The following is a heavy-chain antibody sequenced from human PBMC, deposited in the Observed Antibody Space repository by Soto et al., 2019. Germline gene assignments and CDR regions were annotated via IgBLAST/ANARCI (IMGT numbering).Heavy chain of an antibody. CDR3: AKDPFSSSWPNFDY. D-gene: IGHD6-13*01. J-gene: IGHJ4*02. CDR1: GFTFSSYA. CDR2: ISGSGGST. Sequence: GGSLRLSCAASGFTFSSYAMSWVRQAPGKGLEWVSAISGSGGSTYYADSVKGRFTISRDNSKNTLYLQMNSLRAEDTAVYYCAKDPFSSSWPNFDYWGQGTLITRLL. V-gene: IGHV3-23*01.